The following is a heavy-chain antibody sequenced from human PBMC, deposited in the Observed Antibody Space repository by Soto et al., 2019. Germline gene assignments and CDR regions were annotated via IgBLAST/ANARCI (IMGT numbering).Heavy chain of an antibody. V-gene: IGHV4-31*01. CDR1: GGSISSCSYY. J-gene: IGHJ4*02. D-gene: IGHD3-10*01. CDR2: SYYSGST. Sequence: SETLSLTCTVSGGSISSCSYYWSWIRQHPGKGREWIGCSYYSGSTYYNPALKSQVTISVDTSKRQFSLKLRSVTAADPAVYYCARAGRGYYGSGSYYKNHFDYWGQGTLVTVSS. CDR3: ARAGRGYYGSGSYYKNHFDY.